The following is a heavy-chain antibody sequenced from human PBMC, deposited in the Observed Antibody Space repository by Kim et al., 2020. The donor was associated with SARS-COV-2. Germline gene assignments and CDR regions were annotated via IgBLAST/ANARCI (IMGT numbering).Heavy chain of an antibody. Sequence: SLKSRVTRSVDTSKNQFSLKLSSVTAADTAVYYCAAYGSGSYYPSYKFDPWGQGTLVTVSS. CDR3: AAYGSGSYYPSYKFDP. J-gene: IGHJ5*02. D-gene: IGHD3-10*01. V-gene: IGHV4-34*01.